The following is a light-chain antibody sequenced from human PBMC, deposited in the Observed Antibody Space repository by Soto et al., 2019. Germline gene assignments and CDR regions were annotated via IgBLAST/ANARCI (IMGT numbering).Light chain of an antibody. CDR2: RNS. J-gene: IGLJ2*01. Sequence: QPVLTQPPSVSGTPGQSVTISCAGSSSNIGSNYVYWYQQLPGTVPQLLIYRNSERPSGVPDRFSGSKSGTSASLAISGLRSEDEADYYCAAWDDSLSGVVFGGGTKLTVL. CDR1: SSNIGSNY. V-gene: IGLV1-47*01. CDR3: AAWDDSLSGVV.